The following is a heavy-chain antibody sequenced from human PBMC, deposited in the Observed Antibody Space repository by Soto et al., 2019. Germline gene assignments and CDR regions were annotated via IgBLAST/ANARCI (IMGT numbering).Heavy chain of an antibody. CDR1: GFTFSSCA. D-gene: IGHD3-9*01. V-gene: IGHV3-23*01. CDR3: VQTGYYSNAFDI. Sequence: EVQLLESGGGLVQPGGSLRLSCAASGFTFSSCAMNWVRQAPGKGLQWVSAISVSGGSTYYADSVKGRFTISRDNSKNTLYLQMNSLRAEDTAVYYCVQTGYYSNAFDIWGQGTMVTVSS. J-gene: IGHJ3*02. CDR2: ISVSGGST.